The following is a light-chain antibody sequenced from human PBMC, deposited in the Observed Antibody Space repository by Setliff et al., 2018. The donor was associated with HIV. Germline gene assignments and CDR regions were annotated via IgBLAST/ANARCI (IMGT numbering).Light chain of an antibody. Sequence: GSPGQSITISCTGTSSDVGGYNYVSWYQQHPGKAPKFMIYDVSKRPSGVSNRFSGSKSGNTASLTISGLQAEDEADYYCSSYTSSSTYVFGTGTKVTVL. CDR1: SSDVGGYNY. CDR2: DVS. J-gene: IGLJ1*01. V-gene: IGLV2-14*04. CDR3: SSYTSSSTYV.